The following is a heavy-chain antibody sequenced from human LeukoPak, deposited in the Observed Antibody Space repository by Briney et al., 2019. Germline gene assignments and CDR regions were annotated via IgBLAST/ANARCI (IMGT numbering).Heavy chain of an antibody. CDR1: GFTFDDYA. CDR3: AKDGMGLNPLYTFNI. Sequence: GGSLRLSCAASGFTFDDYAMHWVRQAPGKGLEWVSGISWNSGSIDYADSVKGRFTISRDNAKNSLYLQMNSLRAEDTALYYCAKDGMGLNPLYTFNIWGQGTMVTVSS. J-gene: IGHJ3*02. V-gene: IGHV3-9*01. D-gene: IGHD2-2*02. CDR2: ISWNSGSI.